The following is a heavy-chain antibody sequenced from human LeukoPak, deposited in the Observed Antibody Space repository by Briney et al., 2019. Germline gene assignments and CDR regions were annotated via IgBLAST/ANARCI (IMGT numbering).Heavy chain of an antibody. Sequence: GWSLRLSCAASGFVLSDYGIHWVRQAPGKGLEWVAFVRNDGSNEYYVGSVKGRFTISRDKSKNTLYLQMNSLRAEDTAVYSCAKESDSGYHSEGPKTWGLGTLVTVSS. V-gene: IGHV3-30*02. D-gene: IGHD5-12*01. J-gene: IGHJ5*02. CDR3: AKESDSGYHSEGPKT. CDR2: VRNDGSNE. CDR1: GFVLSDYG.